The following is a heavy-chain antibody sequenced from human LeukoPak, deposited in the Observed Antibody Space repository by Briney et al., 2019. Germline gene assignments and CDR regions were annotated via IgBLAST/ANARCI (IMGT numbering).Heavy chain of an antibody. V-gene: IGHV3-33*01. CDR1: GFTFSSYG. D-gene: IGHD4-17*01. CDR2: IWYDGSNK. Sequence: GGSLRLSCAASGFTFSSYGMHWVRQAPGKGLEWVAVIWYDGSNKYYADSVKGRFTISRDNSKNTLYLQMNSLRADDTAVYYCARANTVTSNYYYGMDVWGQGTTVTVSS. J-gene: IGHJ6*02. CDR3: ARANTVTSNYYYGMDV.